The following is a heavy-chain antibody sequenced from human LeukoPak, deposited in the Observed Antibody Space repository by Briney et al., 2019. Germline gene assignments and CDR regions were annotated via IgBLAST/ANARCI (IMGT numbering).Heavy chain of an antibody. CDR3: ALTSWGAAAIRVAVNYGMDV. CDR1: GFTFSSYA. CDR2: ISGSGGST. D-gene: IGHD2-2*01. Sequence: GGSLRLSCAASGFTFSSYAMSWVRQAHGRGLEWVAAISGSGGSTYYADSVKGRFTIPRDNSKNTLYLQMNSLRAEDTAVYYCALTSWGAAAIRVAVNYGMDVWGKGTTVTVSS. V-gene: IGHV3-23*01. J-gene: IGHJ6*04.